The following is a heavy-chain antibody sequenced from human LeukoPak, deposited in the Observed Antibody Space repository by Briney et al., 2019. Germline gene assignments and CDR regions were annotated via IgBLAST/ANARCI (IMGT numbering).Heavy chain of an antibody. Sequence: PGGSLRLSCAASGFTFGSYAMHWVRQAPGKGLEGVAVITSDGSDQYYADSVKDRFIISRDRSKNTVYLQMNSLRAEDTAVYYCAKDGGYGSAWPFDYWGQGTLVTVSS. J-gene: IGHJ4*02. CDR1: GFTFGSYA. D-gene: IGHD6-19*01. V-gene: IGHV3-30*04. CDR2: ITSDGSDQ. CDR3: AKDGGYGSAWPFDY.